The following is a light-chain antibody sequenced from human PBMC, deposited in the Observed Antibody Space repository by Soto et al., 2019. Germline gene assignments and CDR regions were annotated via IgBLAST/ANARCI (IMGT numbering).Light chain of an antibody. CDR2: DDN. V-gene: IGLV1-51*01. Sequence: QSVLTQPPSVSGAPGQRVTISCTGSSPNIGAGYDVHWYQQLPGTAPKLLIYDDNKRPSGIPDRFSGSKSGTSATLGITGFQTGDEADYYCGSWDSSLSAYVFGNGTKVTVL. CDR3: GSWDSSLSAYV. J-gene: IGLJ1*01. CDR1: SPNIGAGYD.